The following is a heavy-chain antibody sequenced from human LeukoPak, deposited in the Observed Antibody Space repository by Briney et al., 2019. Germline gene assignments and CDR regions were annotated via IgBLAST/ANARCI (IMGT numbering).Heavy chain of an antibody. J-gene: IGHJ3*02. D-gene: IGHD6-6*01. CDR1: GFSFSSYA. CDR3: ARGGIAAPPRVCAFDI. CDR2: ISSNGGST. Sequence: PGGSLRLSCAASGFSFSSYAMHWVRQAPGKGLEYVSAISSNGGSTYYANSVKGRFTISRDNSKNTLYLQMGSLRAEDMAVYYCARGGIAAPPRVCAFDIWGQGTMVTVSS. V-gene: IGHV3-64*01.